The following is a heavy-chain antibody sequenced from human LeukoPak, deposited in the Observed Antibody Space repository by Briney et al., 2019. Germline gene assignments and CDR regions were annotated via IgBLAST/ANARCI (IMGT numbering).Heavy chain of an antibody. J-gene: IGHJ4*02. D-gene: IGHD7-27*01. CDR1: GFTFSSYS. V-gene: IGHV3-21*01. Sequence: MPGGSLRLSCATSGFTFSSYSMNWVRQAPGKGLEWVSSISSSSSYIYYADSVKGRFTISRDNAKNSLYLQMNSLRAEDTAVYYCARDLWGFPRIWGQGTLVTVSS. CDR3: ARDLWGFPRI. CDR2: ISSSSSYI.